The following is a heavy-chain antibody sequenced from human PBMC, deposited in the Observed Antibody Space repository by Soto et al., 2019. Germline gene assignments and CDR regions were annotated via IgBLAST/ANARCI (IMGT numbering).Heavy chain of an antibody. V-gene: IGHV3-30*02. CDR1: GFTFSSYA. CDR3: AKAVSDPGCRGGGCQRTFHH. Sequence: RLSCAGSGFTFSSYALHWVRQAPGKGLEWVAFIQYDGSIAYYADSVRGRFTISRDNSKNSLYLQMNSLKPEDTAVYFCAKAVSDPGCRGGGCQRTFHHWGRGTLVTVSS. D-gene: IGHD2-15*01. CDR2: IQYDGSIA. J-gene: IGHJ4*02.